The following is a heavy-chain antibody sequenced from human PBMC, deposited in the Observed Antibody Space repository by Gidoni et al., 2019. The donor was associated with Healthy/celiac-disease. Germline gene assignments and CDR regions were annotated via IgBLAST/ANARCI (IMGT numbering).Heavy chain of an antibody. D-gene: IGHD4-17*01. Sequence: QVHLQQGAPELLKLSTPLSLTCLVLVGSFSGYYGSWIRQPPGKGLEWIGEINHSGSTNYNPSLKSRVTISVDTSKNQFSLKLSSVTAADTAVYYCARGGYGDYYDAFDIWGQGTMVTVSS. CDR1: VGSFSGYY. J-gene: IGHJ3*02. CDR3: ARGGYGDYYDAFDI. CDR2: INHSGST. V-gene: IGHV4-34*01.